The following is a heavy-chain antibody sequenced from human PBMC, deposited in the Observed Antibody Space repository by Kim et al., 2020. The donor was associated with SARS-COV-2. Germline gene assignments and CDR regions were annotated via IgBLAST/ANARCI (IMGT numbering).Heavy chain of an antibody. CDR3: ARIEGFDFDY. D-gene: IGHD2-21*01. Sequence: SETLSLTCAVYGGSFSNYYWSWIRQSPGRGLEWIGEINHSGSTNYNPSLKSRVTISVDTSKNQFSLKLSSVTAADTAVYYCARIEGFDFDYWGQGTLVTV. CDR1: GGSFSNYY. CDR2: INHSGST. V-gene: IGHV4-34*01. J-gene: IGHJ4*02.